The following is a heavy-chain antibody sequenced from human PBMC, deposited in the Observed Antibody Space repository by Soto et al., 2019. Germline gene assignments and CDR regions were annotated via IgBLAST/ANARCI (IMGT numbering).Heavy chain of an antibody. CDR1: GGTFSSYA. D-gene: IGHD3-3*01. J-gene: IGHJ6*02. Sequence: ASVKVSCKASGGTFSSYAISWVRQAPGQGLEWMGGIIPIFGTANYAQKFQGRVTITADKSTSTAYMELSSLRSEDTAVYYCARGVGDFWSVYYTVWGYYYYRMDVWGQGTTVTVSS. CDR3: ARGVGDFWSVYYTVWGYYYYRMDV. V-gene: IGHV1-69*06. CDR2: IIPIFGTA.